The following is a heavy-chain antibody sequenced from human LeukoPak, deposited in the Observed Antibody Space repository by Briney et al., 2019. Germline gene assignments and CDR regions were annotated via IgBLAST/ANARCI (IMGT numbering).Heavy chain of an antibody. CDR1: GFTFRSYW. CDR2: INTDGRNT. CDR3: ARSSSIWASFDY. D-gene: IGHD2-2*01. J-gene: IGHJ4*02. Sequence: GGSLRLSCAASGFTFRSYWMHWVRQAPGKGLLWVSRINTDGRNTNYADAVKGRFTISRDNAKNTLYLQMNSLRAEDTAVYYCARSSSIWASFDYWGQGTLVTVSS. V-gene: IGHV3-74*01.